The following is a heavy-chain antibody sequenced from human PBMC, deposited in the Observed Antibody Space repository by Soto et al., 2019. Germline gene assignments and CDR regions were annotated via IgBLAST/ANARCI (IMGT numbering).Heavy chain of an antibody. CDR3: ARDIHDSSERYFDY. J-gene: IGHJ4*02. V-gene: IGHV3-21*01. CDR1: GFTVSSYS. D-gene: IGHD3-22*01. CDR2: ISRSSSYI. Sequence: GGSLRLSCAASGFTVSSYSMNWVRQAPGKGLEWVSSISRSSSYIYYADSVKGRFTISRDNAKNSLYLQMNSLRAEDTAVYYCARDIHDSSERYFDYWGQGTLVTVSS.